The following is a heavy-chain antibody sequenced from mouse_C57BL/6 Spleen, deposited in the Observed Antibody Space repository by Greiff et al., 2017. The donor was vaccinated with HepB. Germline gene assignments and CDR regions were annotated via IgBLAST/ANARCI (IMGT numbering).Heavy chain of an antibody. V-gene: IGHV1-76*01. Sequence: VQLQQSGAELVRPGASVKLSCKASGYTFTDYYINWVKQRPGQGLEWIARIYPGSGNTYYNEKFKGKATLTAEKSSSTAYMQLSSLTSEESAVYFCARGDGYGYYYAMDYWGQGTSVTVSS. CDR1: GYTFTDYY. CDR3: ARGDGYGYYYAMDY. J-gene: IGHJ4*01. D-gene: IGHD2-2*01. CDR2: IYPGSGNT.